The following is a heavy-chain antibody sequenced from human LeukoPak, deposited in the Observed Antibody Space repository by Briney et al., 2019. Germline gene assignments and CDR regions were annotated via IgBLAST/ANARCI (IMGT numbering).Heavy chain of an antibody. CDR1: GLTFSSYS. CDR2: ISSSSSYI. J-gene: IGHJ4*02. V-gene: IGHV3-21*01. Sequence: GGSLRLSCAASGLTFSSYSMNWVRQAPGKGLEWVSSISSSSSYIYYADSVKRRFTISRDNAKNSLYLQMNSLRAEDTAVYYCARGSSGWFFDYWGQGTLVTVSS. CDR3: ARGSSGWFFDY. D-gene: IGHD6-19*01.